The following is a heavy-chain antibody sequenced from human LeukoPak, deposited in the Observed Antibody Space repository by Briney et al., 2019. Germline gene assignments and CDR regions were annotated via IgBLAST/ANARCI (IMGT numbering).Heavy chain of an antibody. CDR2: ISYDGGNR. CDR3: ARGVDDYGDY. V-gene: IGHV3-30-3*01. Sequence: GGSLRLSCEASGFIFSNYAMHWVRQAPGRGLEWVAIISYDGGNRYYADSVKDRFTISRDNSKNTLYLQMNSLRAEDTAVYYCARGVDDYGDYWGQGTLVTVSS. CDR1: GFIFSNYA. J-gene: IGHJ4*02.